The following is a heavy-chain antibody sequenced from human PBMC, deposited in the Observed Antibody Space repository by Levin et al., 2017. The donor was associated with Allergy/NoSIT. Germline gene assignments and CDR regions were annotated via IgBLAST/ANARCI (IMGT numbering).Heavy chain of an antibody. CDR1: GFTFSDYS. V-gene: IGHV3-21*01. CDR3: ARTDYFDY. Sequence: PSETLSLTCAASGFTFSDYSMSWVHQAPGKGLEWVFSISSSSSYIYSADSVEGRFTVSRDNAKNSLYLQMNSLRAEDTAVYYCARTDYFDYWGQGTLVTVSS. J-gene: IGHJ4*02. CDR2: ISSSSSYI.